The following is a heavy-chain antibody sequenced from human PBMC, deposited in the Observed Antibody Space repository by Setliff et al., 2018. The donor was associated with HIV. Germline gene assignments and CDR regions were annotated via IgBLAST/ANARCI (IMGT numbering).Heavy chain of an antibody. CDR3: ARGLGYCGGDCYSDVFDY. V-gene: IGHV1-2*02. CDR1: GYTLSELS. CDR2: INPKSGGI. J-gene: IGHJ4*02. Sequence: ASVKVSCKVYGYTLSELSIHWVRQAPGKGLEWMGWINPKSGGINYAQKFQGRVTMTRDTSISTAYMELRRLRSDDTAMYYCARGLGYCGGDCYSDVFDYWGQGTLVTVSS. D-gene: IGHD2-21*02.